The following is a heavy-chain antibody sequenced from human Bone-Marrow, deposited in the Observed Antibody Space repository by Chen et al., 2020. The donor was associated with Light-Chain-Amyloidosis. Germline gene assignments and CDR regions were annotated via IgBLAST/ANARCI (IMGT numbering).Heavy chain of an antibody. V-gene: IGHV5-51*01. J-gene: IGHJ4*02. CDR3: ARRRDGYNFDY. CDR2: IYPDDSDA. Sequence: EQSGPEVKKPGESLKISCKGSGYTFPNYWIGWVRQMPGKGLEWMGVIYPDDSDARYSPSFEGQVTISADKSITTAYLQWRSLKASDTDMYYCARRRDGYNFDYWGQGTLVTVSS. D-gene: IGHD5-12*01. CDR1: GYTFPNYW.